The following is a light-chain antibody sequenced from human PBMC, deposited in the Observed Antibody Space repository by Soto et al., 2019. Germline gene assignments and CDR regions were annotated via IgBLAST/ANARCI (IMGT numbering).Light chain of an antibody. CDR2: GAS. Sequence: DIQMTQSPSTLSASAGARVTITCRASQSISDSLAWYQQKPGKAPNLLISGASNLESGVPSRFSGSGSGTEFTLTISSLQPDDFSSYYCQQYYTYSTSGQGTKVDIK. V-gene: IGKV1-5*01. CDR1: QSISDS. J-gene: IGKJ1*01. CDR3: QQYYTYST.